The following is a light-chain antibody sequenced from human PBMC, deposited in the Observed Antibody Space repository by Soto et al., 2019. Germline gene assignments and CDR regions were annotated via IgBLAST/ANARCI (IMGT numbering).Light chain of an antibody. V-gene: IGKV1-9*01. Sequence: ILMTQSPSSLSAFVGDRVTITCRASQDIGNFLAWYQQKPWKVPELLIYAASTLQSGVPLRFSGSGSGTEFTLTISSLQPEDFATYYCQQLKSYPLTFGGGTKVDIK. CDR3: QQLKSYPLT. CDR1: QDIGNF. J-gene: IGKJ4*01. CDR2: AAS.